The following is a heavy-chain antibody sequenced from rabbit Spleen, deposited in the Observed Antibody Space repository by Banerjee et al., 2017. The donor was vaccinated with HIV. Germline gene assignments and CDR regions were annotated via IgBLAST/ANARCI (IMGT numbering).Heavy chain of an antibody. D-gene: IGHD4-2*01. CDR1: GLDFSSSYW. CDR3: ARNGVSRDCASLNL. Sequence: EESGGGLVQPEGSLTLTCTASGLDFSSSYWICWVRQAPGKGLEWIACIYAGSSGTTYYASGAKGRFTISKTSSTTVTLQMTSLTAADTATYFCARNGVSRDCASLNLWGPGTLVTVS. J-gene: IGHJ4*01. V-gene: IGHV1S45*01. CDR2: IYAGSSGTT.